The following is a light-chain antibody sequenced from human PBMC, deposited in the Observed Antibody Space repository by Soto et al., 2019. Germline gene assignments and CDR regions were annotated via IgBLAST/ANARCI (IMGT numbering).Light chain of an antibody. J-gene: IGKJ4*01. V-gene: IGKV3-20*01. CDR3: QQYYSYPLT. CDR2: GAS. CDR1: QSVSGSS. Sequence: EVVLTQSPGTLSVSPGERATLSCRASQSVSGSSLAWYQQKPGQAPRLLIYGASSRATGTPDRFSGSGSGTEFTLTIIRLEHADFAVYYCQQYYSYPLTFGGGTKVEIK.